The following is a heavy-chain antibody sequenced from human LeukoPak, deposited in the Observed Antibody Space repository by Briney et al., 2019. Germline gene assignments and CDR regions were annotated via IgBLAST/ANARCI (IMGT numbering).Heavy chain of an antibody. CDR1: GGTFSSHA. J-gene: IGHJ4*02. Sequence: SVKVSCKASGGTFSSHALSWGRQAPGQGPEWVGGVIPLFGAADYAQKFLGRVTITADESTTTAYMELSSLRSEDTAVYYCATYKWNSSGHFWSYFDYWGQGTLVTVSS. V-gene: IGHV1-69*01. CDR2: VIPLFGAA. CDR3: ATYKWNSSGHFWSYFDY. D-gene: IGHD3-22*01.